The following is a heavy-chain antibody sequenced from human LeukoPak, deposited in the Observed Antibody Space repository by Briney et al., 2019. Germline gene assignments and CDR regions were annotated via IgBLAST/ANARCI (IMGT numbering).Heavy chain of an antibody. Sequence: PGESLRLSCAASGFTFSTFWMTWVRQAPGKGLEWVANIKTDGSEKSYVDSVKGRFTIFRDNAKNSLYLQMNSLRAEDTAVYYCAREYYSDSSGSDYWGQGTLVTVSS. CDR2: IKTDGSEK. J-gene: IGHJ4*02. V-gene: IGHV3-7*03. CDR1: GFTFSTFW. D-gene: IGHD3-22*01. CDR3: AREYYSDSSGSDY.